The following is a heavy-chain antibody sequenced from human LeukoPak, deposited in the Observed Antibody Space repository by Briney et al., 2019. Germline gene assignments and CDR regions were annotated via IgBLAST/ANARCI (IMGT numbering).Heavy chain of an antibody. CDR2: INTDSTRT. CDR1: GFTFSRYA. Sequence: GGSLRLSCVASGFTFSRYAMDWVRQAPGKGLGWVSAINTDSTRTFYADSVKGRFTLSRDNSQNTLYLQMNSLRAEDTAVYYCVQDGALDYGGETPFDIWGQGTMVTVLS. CDR3: VQDGALDYGGETPFDI. J-gene: IGHJ3*02. V-gene: IGHV3-23*01. D-gene: IGHD4-23*01.